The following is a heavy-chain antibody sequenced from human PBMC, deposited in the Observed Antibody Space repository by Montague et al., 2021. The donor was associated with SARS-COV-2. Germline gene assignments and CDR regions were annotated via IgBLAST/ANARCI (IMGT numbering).Heavy chain of an antibody. D-gene: IGHD2-21*02. CDR3: ARGTGLLPRASYGMDV. J-gene: IGHJ6*02. Sequence: SQTLSLICTVSGGSISSYYWSWIRQPPGKGLEWVGFIYYSGSTNYNPSLKSRVTISVDTSKNQFSLKLSSVTAADTAVYYCARGTGLLPRASYGMDVWGQGTTVTVSS. CDR2: IYYSGST. CDR1: GGSISSYY. V-gene: IGHV4-59*01.